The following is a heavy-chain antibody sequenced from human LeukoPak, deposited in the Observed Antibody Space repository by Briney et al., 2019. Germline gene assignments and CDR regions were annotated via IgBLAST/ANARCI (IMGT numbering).Heavy chain of an antibody. CDR1: GFSFSTYG. CDR2: IAHDGVAK. CDR3: AKEFGDYQGFDY. D-gene: IGHD4-17*01. V-gene: IGHV3-30*18. Sequence: PGMSLGLSCAASGFSFSTYGMQWVRQAPGKGLEGVAVIAHDGVAKRYADSVKGRFTISRDNSKTTLYLRMDNLRSEDTAVYYCAKEFGDYQGFDYWGQGTLVTVSS. J-gene: IGHJ4*02.